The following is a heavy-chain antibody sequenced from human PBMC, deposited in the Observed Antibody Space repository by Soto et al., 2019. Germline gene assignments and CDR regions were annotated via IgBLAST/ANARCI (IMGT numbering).Heavy chain of an antibody. CDR2: IYDSGST. CDR3: AKDLDDYSSAIDF. D-gene: IGHD4-4*01. CDR1: GDSLKNHY. V-gene: IGHV4-59*11. Sequence: KSSETLSLTCSVSGDSLKNHYWAWIRHSPGKGLEWIGNIYDSGSTNYSPALKSRVSMSVDTSKNTLYLEMNSLRAEDTAVYYCAKDLDDYSSAIDFWGQGTLVTVSS. J-gene: IGHJ4*02.